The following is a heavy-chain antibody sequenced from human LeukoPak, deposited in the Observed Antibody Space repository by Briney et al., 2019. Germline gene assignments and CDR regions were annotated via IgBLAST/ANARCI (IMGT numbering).Heavy chain of an antibody. CDR1: GYTFTGYY. V-gene: IGHV1-2*02. J-gene: IGHJ4*02. CDR2: INPNSGGT. CDR3: ARGVSSGYYFVDGPFDY. D-gene: IGHD3-22*01. Sequence: GASVKVSCKASGYTFTGYYMHWVRQAPGQGLEWMGWINPNSGGTNFAQKFQGRVTMTRDTSISTAYMELSRLRSDDTAMYYCARGVSSGYYFVDGPFDYWGQGTLVTVSS.